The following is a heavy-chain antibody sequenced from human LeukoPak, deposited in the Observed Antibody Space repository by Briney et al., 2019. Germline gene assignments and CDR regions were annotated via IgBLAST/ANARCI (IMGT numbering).Heavy chain of an antibody. CDR2: IIPIFGTA. CDR3: ARVRSLYSSGWEYYYFDY. J-gene: IGHJ4*02. D-gene: IGHD6-19*01. CDR1: GGTFSSYA. V-gene: IGHV1-69*13. Sequence: ASVTASCKASGGTFSSYAISWVRQAPGQGLEWMGGIIPIFGTANYAQKFQGRVTITADESTSTAYMELSSLRSEDTAVYYCARVRSLYSSGWEYYYFDYWGQGTLVTVSS.